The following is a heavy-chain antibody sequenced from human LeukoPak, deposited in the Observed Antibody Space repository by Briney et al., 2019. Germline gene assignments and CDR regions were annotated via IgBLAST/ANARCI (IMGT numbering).Heavy chain of an antibody. CDR3: ARDYWSNISCMDA. CDR2: IWSDGNNK. CDR1: GFTFSRYG. J-gene: IGHJ6*02. V-gene: IGHV3-33*08. D-gene: IGHD2-2*01. Sequence: GTSLRLSCAASGFTFSRYGMHWVRQAPGKGLEWVAVIWSDGNNKEHGDSVKGRFTISRDNSKNTLYLQMNSLRAEDTAMYYCARDYWSNISCMDAWGQGTTITVSS.